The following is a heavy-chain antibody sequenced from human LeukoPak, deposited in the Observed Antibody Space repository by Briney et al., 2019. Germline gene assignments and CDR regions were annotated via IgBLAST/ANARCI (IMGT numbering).Heavy chain of an antibody. CDR2: INSNSGGT. J-gene: IGHJ6*04. CDR3: ARESQEGYYYDNSGMDV. CDR1: GYTFNGYY. D-gene: IGHD3-22*01. V-gene: IGHV1-2*02. Sequence: ASVKVSCKASGYTFNGYYIHWVRQAPGQGLEWMGWINSNSGGTNYAQKFQGRVTMTRDTSISTAYMELSRLRSDDTAVYYCARESQEGYYYDNSGMDVWGKGTTVTVSS.